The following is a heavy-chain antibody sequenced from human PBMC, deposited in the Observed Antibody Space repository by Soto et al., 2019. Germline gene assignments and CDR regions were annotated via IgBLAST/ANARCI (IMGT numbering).Heavy chain of an antibody. J-gene: IGHJ4*02. V-gene: IGHV1-69*01. Sequence: QVQLVQSGAEVKKPGSSVKVSCKASGGTFSSYAISWVRQAPGQGLEWMGGIIPIFGTANYAQKFQGRVTIPADESTSTAYMELSSLRSEDTAVYYCASSRYYYDSSGYYYRNFDYWGQGTLVTVSS. CDR1: GGTFSSYA. CDR3: ASSRYYYDSSGYYYRNFDY. D-gene: IGHD3-22*01. CDR2: IIPIFGTA.